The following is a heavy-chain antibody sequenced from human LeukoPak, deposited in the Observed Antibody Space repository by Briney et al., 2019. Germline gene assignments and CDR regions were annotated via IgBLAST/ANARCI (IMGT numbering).Heavy chain of an antibody. Sequence: GGSLRLSCAASGFTFSSYSMNWVRQAPGKGLEWVSYISSSSSTIYYADSVTGRFTISRDNAKNSLYLQMNSLRAEDTAVYYCARAHYYDSSGPYMDVWGKGTTVTVSS. V-gene: IGHV3-48*04. CDR1: GFTFSSYS. CDR2: ISSSSSTI. J-gene: IGHJ6*03. D-gene: IGHD3-22*01. CDR3: ARAHYYDSSGPYMDV.